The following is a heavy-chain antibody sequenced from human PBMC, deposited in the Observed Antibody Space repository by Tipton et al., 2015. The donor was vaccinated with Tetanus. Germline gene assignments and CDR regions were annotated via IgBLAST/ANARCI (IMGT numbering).Heavy chain of an antibody. CDR3: ATQREGSGYYYYFFDY. V-gene: IGHV3-21*04. Sequence: QLVQSGGGLVQPGGSLRLSCAASGFTFSSYSMNWVRQAPGKGLEWVSSISSSSSYIYYADSVKGRFTISRDNAKNSLYLQMNSLRAEDTAVYYCATQREGSGYYYYFFDYWGQGTLVTVSS. D-gene: IGHD3-22*01. CDR1: GFTFSSYS. CDR2: ISSSSSYI. J-gene: IGHJ4*02.